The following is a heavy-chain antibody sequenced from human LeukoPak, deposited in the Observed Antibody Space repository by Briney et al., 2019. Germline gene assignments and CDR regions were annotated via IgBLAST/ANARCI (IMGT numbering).Heavy chain of an antibody. J-gene: IGHJ3*02. CDR2: INPNSGGT. Sequence: ASVKVSCKASGYTFTRYYMHWVRQAPGHRLEWMGWINPNSGGTNYAQKFQCRVTMTRDTSISTAYMELSRLRSDDTAVYYCASDPVSVSGAFDIWGQGTMVTVSS. D-gene: IGHD3-3*01. V-gene: IGHV1-2*02. CDR3: ASDPVSVSGAFDI. CDR1: GYTFTRYY.